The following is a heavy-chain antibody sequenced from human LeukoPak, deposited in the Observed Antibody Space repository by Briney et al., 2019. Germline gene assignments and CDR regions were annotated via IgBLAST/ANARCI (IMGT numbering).Heavy chain of an antibody. CDR1: GYTFSGYY. CDR2: SSPNSGGA. J-gene: IGHJ4*02. D-gene: IGHD2-15*01. Sequence: ASVKVSCKASGYTFSGYYIHWVRQAPGQGLEWMGYSSPNSGGANSAQKFRGRVTMTRDTSISTAYMELTRLGSDDTAVYYCAREGDGLLSKDYDYWGQGTLVTVSS. CDR3: AREGDGLLSKDYDY. V-gene: IGHV1-2*02.